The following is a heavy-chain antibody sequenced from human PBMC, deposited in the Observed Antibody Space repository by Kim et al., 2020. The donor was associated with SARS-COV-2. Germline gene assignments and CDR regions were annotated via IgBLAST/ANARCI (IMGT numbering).Heavy chain of an antibody. V-gene: IGHV4-31*03. CDR1: GGSISSGGYY. Sequence: SETLSLTCTVSGGSISSGGYYWSWIRQHPGKGLEWIGYIYYSGSTYYNPSLKSRVTISVDTSKNQFSLKLSSVTAADTAVYYCARGDGVGFLEVYGMDVWGQGTTVTVSS. D-gene: IGHD3-3*01. CDR2: IYYSGST. CDR3: ARGDGVGFLEVYGMDV. J-gene: IGHJ6*02.